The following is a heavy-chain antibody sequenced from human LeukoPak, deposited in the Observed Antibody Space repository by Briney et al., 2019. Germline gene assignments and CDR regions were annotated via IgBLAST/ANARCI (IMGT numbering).Heavy chain of an antibody. V-gene: IGHV4-30-4*01. Sequence: PSETLSLTCTVSGGSISGGDYYWSWIRQPPGKGLEWIGYIYYSASTNYNPSLKSPVTIDINTCKNQFSLNLGSVTAADRAVYSRARGVLLATVLALHLWGQGTMV. CDR2: IYYSAST. D-gene: IGHD5-12*01. CDR3: ARGVLLATVLALHL. J-gene: IGHJ3*01. CDR1: GGSISGGDYY.